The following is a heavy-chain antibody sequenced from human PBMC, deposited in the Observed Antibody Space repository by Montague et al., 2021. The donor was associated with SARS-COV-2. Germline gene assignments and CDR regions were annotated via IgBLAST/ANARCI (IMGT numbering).Heavy chain of an antibody. CDR3: AREAKAVSGRLDS. Sequence: SETLSLTCTVSSDSFSSSDWWCWVRQPPGKGLDWIGEISHGGTTNYKSSLNSRVTMSIDKSKNQFSLKLTSVTAADTAVYYCAREAKAVSGRLDSWSQGTLVTVSS. CDR2: ISHGGTT. CDR1: SDSFSSSDW. J-gene: IGHJ4*02. V-gene: IGHV4-4*02. D-gene: IGHD6-19*01.